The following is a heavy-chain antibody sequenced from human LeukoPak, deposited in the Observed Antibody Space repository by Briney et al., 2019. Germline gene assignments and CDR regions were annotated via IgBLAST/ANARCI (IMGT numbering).Heavy chain of an antibody. Sequence: GGSLRLSCAASGFTFISYGMHWVRQAPGKGLEWVTFIRYDGSNKYYADSVRGRFTISRDNSKNTLYLQMNSLRAEDTAVYFCAKGSKAVLFTRDHYMDVWGRGTTVTISS. CDR1: GFTFISYG. V-gene: IGHV3-30*02. D-gene: IGHD6-19*01. CDR2: IRYDGSNK. CDR3: AKGSKAVLFTRDHYMDV. J-gene: IGHJ6*03.